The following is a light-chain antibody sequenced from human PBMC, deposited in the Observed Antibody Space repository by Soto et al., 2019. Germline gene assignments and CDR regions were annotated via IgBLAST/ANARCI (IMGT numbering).Light chain of an antibody. CDR3: QQSSSTPRT. V-gene: IGKV1-39*01. Sequence: DIQMTQSPSSLSASVGDRVNITCRASQSISNYLNWYQQKPGKAPNLLIYAASSLQSGVPSRFSGSGSGTDFTLTINSLQPEDFATYYCQQSSSTPRTFGQGTKLEI. CDR1: QSISNY. CDR2: AAS. J-gene: IGKJ2*01.